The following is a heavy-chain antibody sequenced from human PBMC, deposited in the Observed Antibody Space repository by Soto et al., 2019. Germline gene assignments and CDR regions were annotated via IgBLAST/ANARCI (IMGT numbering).Heavy chain of an antibody. J-gene: IGHJ6*02. CDR2: TLVDGRT. Sequence: GESLKISCAASGFICSNYDMSWVRQAPGKGLEWVSTTLVDGRTFYVDSVKGRFTISRDNSKNTVYLQMNSLTAGDTALYYCAKDSMSSLPPNYYYYGMDVWGQGTTGTGS. CDR1: GFICSNYD. D-gene: IGHD3-10*01. CDR3: AKDSMSSLPPNYYYYGMDV. V-gene: IGHV3-23*01.